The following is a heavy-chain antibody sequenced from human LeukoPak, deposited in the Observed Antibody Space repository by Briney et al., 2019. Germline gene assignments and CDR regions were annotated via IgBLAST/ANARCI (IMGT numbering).Heavy chain of an antibody. J-gene: IGHJ4*02. D-gene: IGHD1-26*01. CDR1: GFTFSSYA. CDR2: ISYDGSNK. CDR3: AREGAAIDY. V-gene: IGHV3-30-3*01. Sequence: PGRSLRLSCAASGFTFSSYAMHRVRQAPGKGLEWVAVISYDGSNKYYADSVKGRFTISRDNSKNTLYLQMNSLRAEDTAVYYCAREGAAIDYWGQGTLVTASS.